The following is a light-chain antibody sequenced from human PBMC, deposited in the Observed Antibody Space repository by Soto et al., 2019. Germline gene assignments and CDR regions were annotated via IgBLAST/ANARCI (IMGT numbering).Light chain of an antibody. J-gene: IGKJ5*01. CDR3: QQSNSFPLS. V-gene: IGKV1-12*01. CDR1: QGISRW. Sequence: DIQMTQSPSFVSASVGDRVTITCRASQGISRWLAWYQQRPGKAPELLIYGASSLQSGVPSRFGGSGSRTDFTLTISSLQPEDCATYYCQQSNSFPLSFGQGTRLEIK. CDR2: GAS.